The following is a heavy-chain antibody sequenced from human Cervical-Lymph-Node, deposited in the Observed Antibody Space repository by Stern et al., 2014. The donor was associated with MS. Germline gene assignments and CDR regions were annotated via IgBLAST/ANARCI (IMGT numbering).Heavy chain of an antibody. D-gene: IGHD6-13*01. V-gene: IGHV4-39*01. CDR1: GGSISSSSYY. Sequence: QLQLQESGPGLVKPSETLSLTCTVSGGSISSSSYYWGWIRQPPGKGLEWIGSIYYSGSTYYNPSLKSLVTISVDTSQNQFSLKRSSVTAADTAVYYCASGDLGIAAAIDYWGQGTLVTVSS. J-gene: IGHJ4*02. CDR2: IYYSGST. CDR3: ASGDLGIAAAIDY.